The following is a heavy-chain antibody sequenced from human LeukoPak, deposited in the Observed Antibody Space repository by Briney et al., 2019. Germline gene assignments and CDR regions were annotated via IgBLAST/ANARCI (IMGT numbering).Heavy chain of an antibody. J-gene: IGHJ4*02. CDR2: IYHSGST. Sequence: SQTLSLACAVSGGSLSSGGYSWGWGRQPPGRGVEWIGYIYHSGSTYYNPSLKSRVTISVDRSKNQFSLKLTSVTAADTAVYYCARDAGVGYFDYWGQGTLVTVSS. CDR3: ARDAGVGYFDY. D-gene: IGHD1-26*01. CDR1: GGSLSSGGYS. V-gene: IGHV4-30-2*01.